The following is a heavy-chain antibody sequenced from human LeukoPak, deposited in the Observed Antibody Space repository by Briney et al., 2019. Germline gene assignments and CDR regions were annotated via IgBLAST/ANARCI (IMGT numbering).Heavy chain of an antibody. V-gene: IGHV1-69*13. Sequence: SVRVSCKASGGTFGSYVISWVRQAPGQGLEWMGGIIPIFGTAHYAQKFQGRLTITADESTSTVYMEMSSLRSEDTAMYYCASQPYYYDSSGYQFDYWGQGTLVTVSS. CDR3: ASQPYYYDSSGYQFDY. J-gene: IGHJ4*02. D-gene: IGHD3-22*01. CDR1: GGTFGSYV. CDR2: IIPIFGTA.